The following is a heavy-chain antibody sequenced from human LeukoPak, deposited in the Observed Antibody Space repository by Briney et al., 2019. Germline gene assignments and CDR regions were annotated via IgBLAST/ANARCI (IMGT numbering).Heavy chain of an antibody. V-gene: IGHV1-2*02. CDR2: INPKSGGT. CDR3: GRGTDYYDPTGYYPDY. J-gene: IGHJ4*02. CDR1: GYTFTDYY. Sequence: ASVKVSCKASGYTFTDYYMHWVRQAPGQGLEWMGWINPKSGGTTYAQTFQGRVTMTRDTSIRTAYMELSRLTSDDTAVYYCGRGTDYYDPTGYYPDYWGQGTLVTVSS. D-gene: IGHD3-22*01.